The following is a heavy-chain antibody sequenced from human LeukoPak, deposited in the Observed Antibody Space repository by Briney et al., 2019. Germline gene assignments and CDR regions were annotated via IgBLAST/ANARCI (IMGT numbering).Heavy chain of an antibody. Sequence: SETLSLTCTVSGDSISSYYWSWIRQPAGKGLEWIGRIYTSGSTNYNPSLKSRVTMSVDTSKNQFSLKLSSVTAADTAAYYCARSSQQLVHGYYYYGMDVWGQGTTVTVSS. CDR2: IYTSGST. V-gene: IGHV4-4*07. D-gene: IGHD6-6*01. J-gene: IGHJ6*02. CDR3: ARSSQQLVHGYYYYGMDV. CDR1: GDSISSYY.